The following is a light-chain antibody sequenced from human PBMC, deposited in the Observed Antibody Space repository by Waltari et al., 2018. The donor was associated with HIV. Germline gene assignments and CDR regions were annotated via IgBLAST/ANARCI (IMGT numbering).Light chain of an antibody. CDR3: ATWDNRLTTVL. J-gene: IGLJ2*01. CDR1: SSNVGASY. Sequence: QSVLTQPPSVSAAPGQKVTISCSGGSSNVGASYVSWYQQLPGVAPKLLIFDADQRPSGIPDRFSGSKSGTSATLGITGLQTGDEADYYCATWDNRLTTVLFGGGTKLTVL. V-gene: IGLV1-51*01. CDR2: DAD.